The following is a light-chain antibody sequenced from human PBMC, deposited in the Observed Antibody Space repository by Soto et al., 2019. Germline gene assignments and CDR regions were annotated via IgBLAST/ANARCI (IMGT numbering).Light chain of an antibody. V-gene: IGKV1-5*03. Sequence: DIQMTQSPSTLSASVGDRVTITCRASQSISTWLAWYQQKPGKAPKLLIYKASSLEGGVPSRFGGSGSGTLFNITISSLHPDDFGTYYCQQYNTYPLTFGGGTRVDIK. CDR3: QQYNTYPLT. CDR2: KAS. CDR1: QSISTW. J-gene: IGKJ4*01.